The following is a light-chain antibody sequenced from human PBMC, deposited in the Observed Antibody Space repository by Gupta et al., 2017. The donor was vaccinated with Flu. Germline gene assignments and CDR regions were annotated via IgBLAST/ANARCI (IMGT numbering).Light chain of an antibody. CDR1: QSLLHSNGYNY. J-gene: IGKJ1*01. CDR2: LGS. Sequence: DIVMTQSPLSLPVTPGEPAPISCRSSQSLLHSNGYNYLDWYLQKPGQSPQLLIYLGSNRAPGVPDRFSGSGSGTDFTLKISRVEAEDVGVYYCMQALQTPRTFGQGTKVEIK. CDR3: MQALQTPRT. V-gene: IGKV2-28*01.